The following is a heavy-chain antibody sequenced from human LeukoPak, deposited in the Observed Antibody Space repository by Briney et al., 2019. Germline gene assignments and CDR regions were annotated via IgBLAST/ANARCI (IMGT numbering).Heavy chain of an antibody. CDR2: IYTSGNT. J-gene: IGHJ4*02. CDR3: TRGFLQIDY. V-gene: IGHV4-4*09. CDR1: GGSISNYF. Sequence: PSETLSLTCTVSGGSISNYFWTWIRQPPGKGLEWIGYIYTSGNTNYNPSLESRVTMSVDTSKNQFSLRLNFVTAADTAVYYCTRGFLQIDYWGQGTLVTVSS.